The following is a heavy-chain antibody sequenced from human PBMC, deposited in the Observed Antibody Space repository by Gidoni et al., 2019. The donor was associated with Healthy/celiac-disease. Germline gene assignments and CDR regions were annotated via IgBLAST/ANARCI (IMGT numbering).Heavy chain of an antibody. CDR2: IYHSGST. Sequence: LTCAVSGGSISSRNWWSWVRQPPGKGLEWIGEIYHSGSTNYNPSLKSRVTISVDKSKNQFSLKLSSVTAADTAVYYCAREAGYCGGDCYYYFDYWGQGTLVTVSS. V-gene: IGHV4-4*02. D-gene: IGHD2-21*02. J-gene: IGHJ4*02. CDR1: GGSISSRNW. CDR3: AREAGYCGGDCYYYFDY.